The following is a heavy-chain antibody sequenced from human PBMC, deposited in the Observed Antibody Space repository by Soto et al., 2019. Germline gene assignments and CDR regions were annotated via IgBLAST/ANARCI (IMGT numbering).Heavy chain of an antibody. CDR1: AGSITSDTYY. Sequence: SETLSLTCTVSAGSITSDTYYWGWIRQPPEKGLEWIASISYSGSTYYNPTLKSRLTISVDTSKSQFSLKLSSVTAADTAVYYCASGILIAAAGTFDYWGQGTLVTVSS. J-gene: IGHJ4*02. CDR3: ASGILIAAAGTFDY. V-gene: IGHV4-39*01. D-gene: IGHD6-13*01. CDR2: ISYSGST.